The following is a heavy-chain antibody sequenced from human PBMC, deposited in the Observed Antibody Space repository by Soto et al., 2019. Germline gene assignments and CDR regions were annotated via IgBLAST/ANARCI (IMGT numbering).Heavy chain of an antibody. CDR2: TYYRSKWYN. D-gene: IGHD3-10*01. V-gene: IGHV6-1*01. J-gene: IGHJ6*02. Sequence: QVQLQQSGPGLVKPSQTLSLTCAISGDSVSSSSAGWNWIRQSPSRGLEWLGRTYYRSKWYNDYAXXVXSXXSLNADTSKNQFYPQLNSVTPEDTAVYYCASSVGVWGQGTTVTVSS. CDR1: GDSVSSSSAG. CDR3: ASSVGV.